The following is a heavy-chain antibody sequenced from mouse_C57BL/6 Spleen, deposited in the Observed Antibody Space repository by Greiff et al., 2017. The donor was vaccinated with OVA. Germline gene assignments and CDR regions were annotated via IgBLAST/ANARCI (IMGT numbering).Heavy chain of an antibody. V-gene: IGHV1-64*01. CDR2: IHPNSGST. CDR3: AREGSSGPLDY. Sequence: QVQLQQPGAELVKPGASVTLSCKASGYTFTSYWMHWVKQRPGQGLEWIGMIHPNSGSTNYNEKFKSKATLTVDKSSSTAYMQLSSLTSEDSAVDYGAREGSSGPLDYWGQGTTRTVSS. D-gene: IGHD3-2*02. J-gene: IGHJ2*01. CDR1: GYTFTSYW.